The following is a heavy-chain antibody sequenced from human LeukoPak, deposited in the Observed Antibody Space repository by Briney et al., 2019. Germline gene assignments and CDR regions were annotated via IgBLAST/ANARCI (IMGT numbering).Heavy chain of an antibody. CDR1: GASISSGDYY. D-gene: IGHD6-25*01. J-gene: IGHJ4*02. CDR3: VRRGQRLNPGLYYFDH. Sequence: PSETLSLTCTVSGASISSGDYYWGWIRQSPGRGLEWIGTIYYSGSTNYNPSLKSRVTISVDTSENQFSQRLTSVTATDTAVYYCVRRGQRLNPGLYYFDHWGQGTLVTVSS. V-gene: IGHV4-39*01. CDR2: IYYSGST.